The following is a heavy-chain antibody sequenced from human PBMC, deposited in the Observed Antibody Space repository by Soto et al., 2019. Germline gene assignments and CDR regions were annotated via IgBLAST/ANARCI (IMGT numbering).Heavy chain of an antibody. D-gene: IGHD2-8*02. CDR2: ISSGGAT. CDR1: GTSISGDYW. Sequence: QVQLQESGPGLVKPSATLSLTCAVSGTSISGDYWWGWTRRTPGKGLEWIGYISSGGATHYNPSLRSRLTMSVDTSRSQFSLKLSSVTAVDASLYYCKTKTGGYYFFEYWGRGTLVTVSS. J-gene: IGHJ4*02. V-gene: IGHV4-28*01. CDR3: KTKTGGYYFFEY.